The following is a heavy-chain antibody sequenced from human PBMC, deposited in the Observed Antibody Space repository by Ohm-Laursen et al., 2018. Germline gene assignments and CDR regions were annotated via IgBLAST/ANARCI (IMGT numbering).Heavy chain of an antibody. CDR2: MNPNSGNA. J-gene: IGHJ5*02. CDR1: GYTFTSYG. V-gene: IGHV1-8*02. Sequence: GSSVKVSCKASGYTFTSYGISWVRQAPGQGLEWTGWMNPNSGNAGYAQKFQGRVTMTRDTSISTAYMELSSLRSEDTAVYYCARRVPAAKQGWFDPWGQGTLVTVSS. CDR3: ARRVPAAKQGWFDP. D-gene: IGHD6-25*01.